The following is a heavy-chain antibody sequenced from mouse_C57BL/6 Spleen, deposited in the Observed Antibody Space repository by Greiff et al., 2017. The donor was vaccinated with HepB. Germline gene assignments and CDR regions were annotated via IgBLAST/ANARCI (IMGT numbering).Heavy chain of an antibody. CDR3: ARGRITTVVAPYFDY. D-gene: IGHD1-1*01. J-gene: IGHJ2*01. CDR2: IHPNSGST. CDR1: GYTFTSYW. Sequence: QVQLQQSGAELVKPGASVKLSCKASGYTFTSYWMHWVKQRPGQGLEWIGMIHPNSGSTNYNEKFKSKATLTVDKSSSTAYMQLSSLTSEDSAVYYCARGRITTVVAPYFDYWGQGTTLTVSS. V-gene: IGHV1-64*01.